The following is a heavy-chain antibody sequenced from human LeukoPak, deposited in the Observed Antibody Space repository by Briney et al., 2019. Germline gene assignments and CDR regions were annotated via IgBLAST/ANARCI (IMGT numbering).Heavy chain of an antibody. CDR1: GFTFSNFA. Sequence: PGGCLRLSCTAPGFTFSNFAIHRVRQAPGKGVEWVALISNDGSNRFYMDSVKGGFTISRDNSDNTVFLQMDSMRIDVSAIYFCAKSQGALGTSFYYWGQGALVTVSS. J-gene: IGHJ4*02. CDR2: ISNDGSNR. V-gene: IGHV3-30*18. D-gene: IGHD1-1*01. CDR3: AKSQGALGTSFYY.